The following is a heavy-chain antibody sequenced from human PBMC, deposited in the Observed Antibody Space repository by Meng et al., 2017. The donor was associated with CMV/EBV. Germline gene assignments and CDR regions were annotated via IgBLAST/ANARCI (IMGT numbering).Heavy chain of an antibody. J-gene: IGHJ6*02. CDR3: ARSFDRNYYYYGIDV. CDR2: IYYSGST. Sequence: SETLSLTCSVSGGSISSSNYFWGWIRQPPGKGLEWIGNIYYSGSTYYNPSLKSRVIMSVDTSKNRFSLKLFSVTAADTAVYYCARSFDRNYYYYGIDVWGQGTTVTVSS. V-gene: IGHV4-39*07. D-gene: IGHD1-26*01. CDR1: GGSISSSNYF.